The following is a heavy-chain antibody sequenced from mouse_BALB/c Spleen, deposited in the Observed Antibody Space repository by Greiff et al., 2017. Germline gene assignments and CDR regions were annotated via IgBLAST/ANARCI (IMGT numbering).Heavy chain of an antibody. CDR1: GYSFTSGYI. CDR3: ARDYYGSSSFAY. D-gene: IGHD1-1*01. CDR2: KHYSGST. V-gene: IGHV3-1*02. J-gene: IGHJ3*01. Sequence: EVQLEESGPDLVKPSQSLSLSCTVTGYSFTSGYIWHVNRQLPGNKLECRGYKHYSGSTNYNPSFKSRISITRDTSKNQFFLQLNSVTTEDTATYYCARDYYGSSSFAYWGQGTLVTVSA.